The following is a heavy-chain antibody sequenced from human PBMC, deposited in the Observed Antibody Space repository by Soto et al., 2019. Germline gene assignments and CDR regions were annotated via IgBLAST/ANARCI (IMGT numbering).Heavy chain of an antibody. Sequence: GXSVKVSFKTSCYTFTSYGISWVRQAPGQGLEWMGWISTYNGNTNYAQKFQGRATMTTDTSTTTAYMELRSLKSDDTAVYYCARLLFLEWFDDYWGQGTLVTVSS. J-gene: IGHJ4*02. CDR2: ISTYNGNT. CDR3: ARLLFLEWFDDY. V-gene: IGHV1-18*04. D-gene: IGHD3-3*01. CDR1: CYTFTSYG.